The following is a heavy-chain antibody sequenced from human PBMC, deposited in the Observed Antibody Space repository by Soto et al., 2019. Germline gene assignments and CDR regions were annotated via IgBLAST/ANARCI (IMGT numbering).Heavy chain of an antibody. CDR2: IYYSGST. V-gene: IGHV4-31*03. CDR1: GGSISSGGYY. CDR3: ARSPEATVTAFDY. D-gene: IGHD4-17*01. Sequence: SETLSLTCTVSGGSISSGGYYWSWIRQHPGKGLEWIGYIYYSGSTYYNPSLKSRVTISVVTSKNQFSLKLSSVTAADTAVYYCARSPEATVTAFDYWGQGTLVTVSS. J-gene: IGHJ4*02.